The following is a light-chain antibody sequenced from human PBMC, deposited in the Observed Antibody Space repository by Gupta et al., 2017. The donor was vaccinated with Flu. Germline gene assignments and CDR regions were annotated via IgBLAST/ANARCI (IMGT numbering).Light chain of an antibody. CDR2: HDT. Sequence: CSQLLPGSAPRHLISHDTQRHSGVPDRFSGSTSGPSASLAIGGLQSEDLADYYCAAWDDSLTALSTDGNLTSLWVFGGGTKLGVL. J-gene: IGLJ3*02. V-gene: IGLV1-44*01. CDR3: AAWDDSLTALSTDGNLTSLWV.